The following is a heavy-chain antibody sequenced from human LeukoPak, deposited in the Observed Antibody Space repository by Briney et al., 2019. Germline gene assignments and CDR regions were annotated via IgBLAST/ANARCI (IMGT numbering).Heavy chain of an antibody. V-gene: IGHV4-34*01. D-gene: IGHD2-2*01. J-gene: IGHJ5*02. CDR2: INHSGST. CDR1: GGSFSGYY. Sequence: SEPLSLTCAVYGGSFSGYYWSWIRQPPGKAREWIGEINHSGSTNYNPSLKSRVTISVDTSKNQFSLKLSSVTAADAAVYYCARGFEGTSYSNWFDPWGQGTLVTVSS. CDR3: ARGFEGTSYSNWFDP.